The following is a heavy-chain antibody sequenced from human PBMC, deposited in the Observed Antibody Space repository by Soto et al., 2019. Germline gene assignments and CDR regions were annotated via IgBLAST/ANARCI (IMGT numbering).Heavy chain of an antibody. CDR1: GFTFGDYA. J-gene: IGHJ4*02. CDR3: TRVSSGSTGDY. D-gene: IGHD6-19*01. V-gene: IGHV3-49*03. CDR2: IRSKAYGGTT. Sequence: GGSLRLSCTASGFTFGDYAMSWFRQAPGKGLEWVGFIRSKAYGGTTGYAASVKGRFTILRDDSKSIAYLQMNSLKTEDTAVYYCTRVSSGSTGDYWGQGTLVTVSS.